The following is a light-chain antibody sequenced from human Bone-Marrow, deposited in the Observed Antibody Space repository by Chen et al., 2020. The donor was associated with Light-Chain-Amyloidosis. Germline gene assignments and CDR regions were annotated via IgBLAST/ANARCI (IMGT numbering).Light chain of an antibody. Sequence: SYVLTQPSSVSVAPGQTATIACGGNNIGSTSVHWYQQTPGQAPLLVVYDDSDRPSGIPERLCGSNSGNTATLTISRVEAGDEADYYCQVWDRSSDRPVCGGGTKLPVL. CDR2: DDS. V-gene: IGLV3-21*02. J-gene: IGLJ3*02. CDR3: QVWDRSSDRPV. CDR1: NIGSTS.